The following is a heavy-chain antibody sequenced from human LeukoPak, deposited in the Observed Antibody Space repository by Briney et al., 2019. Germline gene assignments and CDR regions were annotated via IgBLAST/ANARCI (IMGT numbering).Heavy chain of an antibody. CDR1: GGSISSGGYY. D-gene: IGHD7-27*01. Sequence: PSETLSLTCTVSGGSISSGGYYWSWIRQPPGKGLEWIGYIYHSGSTYYNPSLKSRVTISVDRSKNQFSLKLRSVTAADTAVYYCARTQHGEFDYWGQGTLVTVSA. CDR3: ARTQHGEFDY. J-gene: IGHJ4*02. V-gene: IGHV4-30-2*01. CDR2: IYHSGST.